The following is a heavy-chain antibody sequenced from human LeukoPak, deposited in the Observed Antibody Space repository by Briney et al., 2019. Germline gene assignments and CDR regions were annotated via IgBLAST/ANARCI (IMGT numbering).Heavy chain of an antibody. CDR1: GGTFSSYA. CDR3: ARGTYYDILTGPSAGWFDP. CDR2: IIPILGTA. D-gene: IGHD3-9*01. Sequence: SVKLSCKASGGTFSSYATSWVRQAPGQGLEWMGGIIPILGTANYAQKFQGRVTITADESTSTAYMELSGLRFEDTAVYYCARGTYYDILTGPSAGWFDPWGQGTLVTVSS. J-gene: IGHJ5*02. V-gene: IGHV1-69*13.